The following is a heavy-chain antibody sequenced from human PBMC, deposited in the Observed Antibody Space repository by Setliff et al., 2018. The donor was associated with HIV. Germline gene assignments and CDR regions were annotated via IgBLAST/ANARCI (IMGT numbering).Heavy chain of an antibody. D-gene: IGHD1-26*01. CDR1: GFTFSSYG. V-gene: IGHV3-30*02. Sequence: GESLKISCAASGFTFSSYGMHWVRQAPGKGLEWVTFIRYDGSDKYYADSVKGRFTISRDNSKNTLYLQMNSLRAEDTAVYHCAKDRNPWDSSYYMDVWGKGTTVTVSS. CDR3: AKDRNPWDSSYYMDV. J-gene: IGHJ6*03. CDR2: IRYDGSDK.